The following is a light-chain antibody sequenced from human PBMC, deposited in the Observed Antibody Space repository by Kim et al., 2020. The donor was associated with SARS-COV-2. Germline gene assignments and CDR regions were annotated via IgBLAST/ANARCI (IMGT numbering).Light chain of an antibody. CDR1: NIGSKS. J-gene: IGLJ3*02. V-gene: IGLV3-21*04. CDR2: YDS. CDR3: QVWDSSSDHWV. Sequence: ATGKTCRITGGGKNIGSKSVNWYQQKPGQAPVLVIYYDSDRPSGIPERFSGSNSGNTATLTISRVEAGDEADYYCQVWDSSSDHWVFGGGTQLTVL.